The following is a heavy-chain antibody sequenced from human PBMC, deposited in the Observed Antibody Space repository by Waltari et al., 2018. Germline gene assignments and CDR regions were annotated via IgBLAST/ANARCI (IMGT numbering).Heavy chain of an antibody. CDR1: GYAFIDYY. CDR2: INPKGGDS. V-gene: IGHV1-2*02. Sequence: QVQLVQSGAEVRNPGASVKVSCKASGYAFIDYYIHWVRQAPGQGLEWVGWINPKGGDSKSAQSFQGRVTMTRDTSITTAYMELSSLKFDDTAVFYCVRSSRVGSSSFLPYDNWGQGTLVVVSS. CDR3: VRSSRVGSSSFLPYDN. D-gene: IGHD1-26*01. J-gene: IGHJ3*01.